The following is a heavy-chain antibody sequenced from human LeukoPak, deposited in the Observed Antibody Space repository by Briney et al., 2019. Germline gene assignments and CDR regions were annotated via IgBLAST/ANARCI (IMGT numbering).Heavy chain of an antibody. V-gene: IGHV4-59*01. CDR2: IYYSGST. CDR1: RGSISGYS. CDR3: ARLSDYGDYGADNWFDP. J-gene: IGHJ5*02. Sequence: KASETLSLTCTVSRGSISGYSWSWIRQPPGKGLEWIGYIYYSGSTNYNPSLKSRVTISVDTSKNHFSLKLSSVTAADTAVYYCARLSDYGDYGADNWFDPWGQGTLVTVSS. D-gene: IGHD4-17*01.